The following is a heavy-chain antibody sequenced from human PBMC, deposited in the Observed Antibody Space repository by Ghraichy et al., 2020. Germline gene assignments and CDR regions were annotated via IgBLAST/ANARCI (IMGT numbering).Heavy chain of an antibody. CDR1: GFIFGDHY. J-gene: IGHJ6*02. Sequence: GGSLRLSCVASGFIFGDHYMDWVRQAPGKGLEWVGRARNKPNGYTTEQAASVKGRFTVSRDDSQNSLFLQMNSLRTEDTAVYYCARGASSLYSYQYAMDVWGQGTTVTVSS. V-gene: IGHV3-72*01. D-gene: IGHD6-13*01. CDR2: ARNKPNGYTT. CDR3: ARGASSLYSYQYAMDV.